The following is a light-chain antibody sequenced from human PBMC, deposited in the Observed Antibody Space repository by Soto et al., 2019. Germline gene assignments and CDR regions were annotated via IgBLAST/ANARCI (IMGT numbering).Light chain of an antibody. Sequence: DIQLTQSPSFLSASVGDRVTLTCRASQDITSYLAWYQQKPGKAPKLLIYAASTLQSGVPSRFSGSGSGTEFTLTISSLQPEDFASYYCQQLNSYPVTFGRGTKVEIK. J-gene: IGKJ4*01. CDR2: AAS. CDR3: QQLNSYPVT. CDR1: QDITSY. V-gene: IGKV1-9*01.